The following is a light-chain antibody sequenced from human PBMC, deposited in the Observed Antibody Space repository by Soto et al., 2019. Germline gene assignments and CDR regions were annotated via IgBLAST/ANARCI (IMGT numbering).Light chain of an antibody. J-gene: IGLJ1*01. V-gene: IGLV2-14*01. CDR3: SSYTNSRKV. CDR2: EVN. Sequence: QSALPQPASLSGAPGQSITISCPGTSSDIGAYDYVSWFQQHPGKAPKLMISEVNTRPSGVSNRFSGSKSGNTAYLTISGLQSEDEADYYCSSYTNSRKVFGTGSKVTVL. CDR1: SSDIGAYDY.